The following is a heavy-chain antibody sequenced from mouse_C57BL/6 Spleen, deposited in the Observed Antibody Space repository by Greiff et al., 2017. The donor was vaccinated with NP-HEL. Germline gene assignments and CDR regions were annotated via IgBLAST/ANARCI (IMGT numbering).Heavy chain of an antibody. V-gene: IGHV5-4*03. Sequence: EVMLVESGGGLVKPGGSLKLSCAASGFTFTSYAMSWVRQTPEKRLEWVATISDGGSYTYYPDNVKGRFTISRDNAKNNLYLQMSHLKSEDTAMYYCARAELGGWYFDVWGTGTTVTVSS. CDR1: GFTFTSYA. J-gene: IGHJ1*03. CDR2: ISDGGSYT. CDR3: ARAELGGWYFDV. D-gene: IGHD4-1*01.